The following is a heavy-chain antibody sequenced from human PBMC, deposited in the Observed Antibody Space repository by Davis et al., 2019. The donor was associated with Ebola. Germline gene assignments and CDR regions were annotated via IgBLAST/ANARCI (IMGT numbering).Heavy chain of an antibody. J-gene: IGHJ4*02. CDR1: GFTFSSYG. Sequence: GESLKISCAASGFTFSSYGMHWVRQAPGKGLEWVAVIWYDGSNKYYADSVKGRFTISRDNSKNTLYLQMNSLRAEDTAVYYCAKDRKAVLVVYAPEGDYWGQGTLVTVSS. CDR3: AKDRKAVLVVYAPEGDY. CDR2: IWYDGSNK. V-gene: IGHV3-33*06. D-gene: IGHD2-8*02.